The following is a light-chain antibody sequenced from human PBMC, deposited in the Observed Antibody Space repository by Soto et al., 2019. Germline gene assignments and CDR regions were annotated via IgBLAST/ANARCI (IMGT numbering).Light chain of an antibody. V-gene: IGKV1-5*03. CDR2: KAS. J-gene: IGKJ1*01. CDR3: QQYGSSSRT. Sequence: DIQMTESPSTLPASVGDRVTITGRASQSISRWLAWYKQKPGKAPKLMSYKASTLESGVPARFRGSGSATEFTLSISSLKPDDFETYYCQQYGSSSRTFGQGTKVDIK. CDR1: QSISRW.